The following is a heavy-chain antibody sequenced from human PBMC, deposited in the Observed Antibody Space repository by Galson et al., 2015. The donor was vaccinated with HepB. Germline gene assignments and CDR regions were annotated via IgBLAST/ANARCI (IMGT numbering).Heavy chain of an antibody. D-gene: IGHD2-2*02. V-gene: IGHV3-15*01. J-gene: IGHJ6*02. CDR2: IKSKIDDGTT. Sequence: SLRLSCAASRFTFSDAWMNWVRQAPGKGLEWVGRIKSKIDDGTTDYAAPVKGRFTVSRDDSKNTLFLQMNSLKTEDTAVYYCATASSEYLGSYPYYYGMDVWGQGTTVTVSS. CDR3: ATASSEYLGSYPYYYGMDV. CDR1: RFTFSDAW.